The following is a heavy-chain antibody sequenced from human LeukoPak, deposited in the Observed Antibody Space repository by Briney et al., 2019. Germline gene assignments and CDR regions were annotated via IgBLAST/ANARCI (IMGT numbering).Heavy chain of an antibody. D-gene: IGHD3-22*01. CDR2: IYYSGST. CDR3: ARSFSLNYCDLLDY. V-gene: IGHV4-59*01. J-gene: IGHJ4*02. CDR1: GGSISTYY. Sequence: SETLSLTCTVSGGSISTYYWSWIRQPPGKGLEWIGYIYYSGSTNYNPSLKSRVTISLDTSKNQFSLKLNSVTAADTAMYYCARSFSLNYCDLLDYWGQGTLVTVSS.